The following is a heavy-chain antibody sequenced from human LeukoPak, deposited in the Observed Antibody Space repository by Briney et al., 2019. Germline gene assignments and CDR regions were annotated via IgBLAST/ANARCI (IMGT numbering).Heavy chain of an antibody. J-gene: IGHJ4*02. V-gene: IGHV1-2*02. D-gene: IGHD7-27*01. CDR1: GYTFTGYY. Sequence: GASVKVSCKASGYTFTGYYMHWVRQAPGQGLEWMGWINPDSGATNYAQKFQGRVTMTRDTSIGTAYMELSRLRSDDTAVYYCARDRTGMPFDYWGQGTLVTVTS. CDR2: INPDSGAT. CDR3: ARDRTGMPFDY.